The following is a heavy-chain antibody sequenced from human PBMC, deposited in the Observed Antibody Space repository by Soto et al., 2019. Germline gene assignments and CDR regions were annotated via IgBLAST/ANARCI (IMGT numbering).Heavy chain of an antibody. Sequence: GGSLRLSCAASGFTFSSYGMHWVRQAPGKGLEWVGRIKSITDGGTTDYAAPVKGRFTISRDDSKDTLYLQMNNLRTEDTAVYHCTTDSADIVVVPATFGMDVWGQGTTVTVSS. CDR2: IKSITDGGTT. V-gene: IGHV3-15*01. D-gene: IGHD2-2*01. J-gene: IGHJ6*02. CDR1: GFTFSSYG. CDR3: TTDSADIVVVPATFGMDV.